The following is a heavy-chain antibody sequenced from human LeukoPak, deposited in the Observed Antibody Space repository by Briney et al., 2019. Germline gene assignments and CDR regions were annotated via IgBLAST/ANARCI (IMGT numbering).Heavy chain of an antibody. D-gene: IGHD6-13*01. CDR3: ARERAAGFDY. J-gene: IGHJ4*02. CDR1: GFTFSSYW. V-gene: IGHV3-74*01. Sequence: GGSLRLSCAASGFTFSSYWMHWVRQAPGKGLVWVSRIHPDGSSTTYADSVKGRFTISRDNAKNTLYLQMNSLRAEDTAVYYCARERAAGFDYWGKGTLVTVSS. CDR2: IHPDGSST.